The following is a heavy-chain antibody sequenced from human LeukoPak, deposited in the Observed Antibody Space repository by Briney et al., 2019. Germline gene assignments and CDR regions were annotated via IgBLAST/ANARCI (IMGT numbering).Heavy chain of an antibody. CDR1: GGSVSSSSYY. CDR3: ARDPDLFCGGDCYSR. J-gene: IGHJ4*02. CDR2: IYYSGST. V-gene: IGHV4-39*07. Sequence: SETLSLTCTVSGGSVSSSSYYWGWIRQPPGKGLEWIGSIYYSGSTYYNPSLKSRVTISVDTSKNQFSLKLSSVTAADTAVYYCARDPDLFCGGDCYSRWGQGTLVTVSS. D-gene: IGHD2-21*02.